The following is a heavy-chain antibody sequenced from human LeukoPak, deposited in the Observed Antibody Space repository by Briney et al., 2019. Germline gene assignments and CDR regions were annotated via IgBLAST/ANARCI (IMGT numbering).Heavy chain of an antibody. CDR2: ISGSGGST. V-gene: IGHV3-23*01. CDR1: GFTFSSHA. J-gene: IGHJ4*02. Sequence: GGSLRLSCAASGFTFSSHARSWVRQAPVKGLAWVSAISGSGGSTYYAYSVKGRFTISRDNSKNTLYLQMNSLRAEDTAVYYCAKDLSGDYFHYFDYWGQGTLVTVSS. CDR3: AKDLSGDYFHYFDY. D-gene: IGHD4-17*01.